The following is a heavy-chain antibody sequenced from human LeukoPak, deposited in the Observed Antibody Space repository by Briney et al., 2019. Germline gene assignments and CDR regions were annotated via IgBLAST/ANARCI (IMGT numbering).Heavy chain of an antibody. CDR3: AREGSSPAVFGSY. CDR2: ISSSGSTI. D-gene: IGHD6-13*01. Sequence: PGGSLRLSCAASGFTFSSYEMNWVRQAPGKGLEWVSYISSSGSTIYYADSVKGRFTISRDNAKNSLYLQMNSLRAEDTAVYYCAREGSSPAVFGSYWGQGTLVTVSS. V-gene: IGHV3-48*03. CDR1: GFTFSSYE. J-gene: IGHJ4*02.